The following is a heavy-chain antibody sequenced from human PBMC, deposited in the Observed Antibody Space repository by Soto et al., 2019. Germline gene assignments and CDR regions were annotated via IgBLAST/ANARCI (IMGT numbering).Heavy chain of an antibody. D-gene: IGHD2-2*01. V-gene: IGHV4-59*01. CDR1: GGSMRNVY. Sequence: SETLSLTCTVSGGSMRNVYWSWIRQPPGKRLEWIGFIFHSGNAKYNPSLKSRVTISIDTSKSQFSLRLDSVTAADTAVYFCARAHAPTFPFDYWGLGTLVTVSS. J-gene: IGHJ4*01. CDR2: IFHSGNA. CDR3: ARAHAPTFPFDY.